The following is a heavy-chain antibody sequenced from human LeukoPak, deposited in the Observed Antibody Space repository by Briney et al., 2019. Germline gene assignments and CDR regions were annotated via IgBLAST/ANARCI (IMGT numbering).Heavy chain of an antibody. V-gene: IGHV3-74*01. CDR3: AKAGYSSGWTRDYFDY. J-gene: IGHJ4*02. CDR1: GFPFSRNW. CDR2: ISPDGSST. D-gene: IGHD6-19*01. Sequence: GGPLRLLCAASGFPFSRNWKHWARQAPAKALLWVSRISPDGSSTNYADSVKGRFTISRDNAKNTLYLQMNSLRAENTAVYYCAKAGYSSGWTRDYFDYWGQGTLVTVSS.